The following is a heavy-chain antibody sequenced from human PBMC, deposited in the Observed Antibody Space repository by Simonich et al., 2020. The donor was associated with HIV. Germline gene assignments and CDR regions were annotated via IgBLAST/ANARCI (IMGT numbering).Heavy chain of an antibody. J-gene: IGHJ4*02. CDR2: IYYSGST. V-gene: IGHV4-34*01. CDR1: GGAFSGYY. CDR3: ASITGTTFRVSY. Sequence: QVQLQQCGAGLLKPSETLSLTCAVYGGAFSGYYWSWIRQPPGKGVAWVGKIYYSGSTYYNPSLKSRVTISVDTSKNQFSRKLSSVTAADTAVYYCASITGTTFRVSYWGQGTLVTVSS. D-gene: IGHD1-7*01.